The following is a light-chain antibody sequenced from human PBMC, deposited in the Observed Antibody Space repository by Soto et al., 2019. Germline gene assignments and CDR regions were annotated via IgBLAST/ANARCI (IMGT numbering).Light chain of an antibody. J-gene: IGLJ1*01. Sequence: QSALTQPASVSGSPGQSITISCTGTSSDVGGYNYVSWFQQHPGKAPKLMIYEVSNRPSGVSNRFSGSKSGNTASLTISGLQAEDEADYYCNSYPSTSTPYVFGSGTKVTVL. CDR1: SSDVGGYNY. CDR3: NSYPSTSTPYV. V-gene: IGLV2-14*01. CDR2: EVS.